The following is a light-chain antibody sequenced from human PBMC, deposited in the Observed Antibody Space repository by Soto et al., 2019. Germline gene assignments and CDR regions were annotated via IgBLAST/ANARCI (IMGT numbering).Light chain of an antibody. J-gene: IGLJ2*01. CDR2: EGT. CDR3: CSYARTSTLL. V-gene: IGLV2-23*01. Sequence: QYALTQPASLSGSPGQSITISCTGTSNNVGSYNLVSWFQQHPGKAPKLMIYEGTKRPSGVSNRFSGSKSGNTASLTISGLQAEDEADYYCCSYARTSTLLFGGGTKLTVL. CDR1: SNNVGSYNL.